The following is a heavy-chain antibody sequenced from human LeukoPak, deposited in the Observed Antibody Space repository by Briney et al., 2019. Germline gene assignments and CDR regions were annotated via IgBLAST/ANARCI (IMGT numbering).Heavy chain of an antibody. CDR1: GFTFSSYG. D-gene: IGHD3-10*01. J-gene: IGHJ4*02. CDR2: IWYDGSNK. CDR3: ARDFYVGSGSYYIGY. V-gene: IGHV3-33*01. Sequence: PGRSLRLSCAASGFTFSSYGMHWVRQAPGKGLEWVAVIWYDGSNKYYADSVKGRFTISRDNSKNTLYPQMNSLRAEDTAVYYCARDFYVGSGSYYIGYWGQGTLVTVSS.